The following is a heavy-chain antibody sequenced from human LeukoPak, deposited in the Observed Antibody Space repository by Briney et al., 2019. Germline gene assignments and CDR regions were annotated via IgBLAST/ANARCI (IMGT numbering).Heavy chain of an antibody. D-gene: IGHD1-26*01. CDR1: GFTFSSYS. V-gene: IGHV3-21*01. CDR2: ISTSSSYI. CDR3: ARGTSTGWELLGAFDI. J-gene: IGHJ3*02. Sequence: GGSLRLSCAASGFTFSSYSMNWVRQAPGKGLEWVSSISTSSSYIYYADSVKGRFTISRDNARNSLYLQMNSLRAEDTAVYYCARGTSTGWELLGAFDIWGQGTMVTVSS.